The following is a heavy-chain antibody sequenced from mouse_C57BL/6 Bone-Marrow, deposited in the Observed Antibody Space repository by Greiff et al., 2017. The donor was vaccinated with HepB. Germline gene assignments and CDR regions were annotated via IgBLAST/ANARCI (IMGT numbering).Heavy chain of an antibody. D-gene: IGHD1-1*01. V-gene: IGHV1-82*01. CDR2: IYPGDGDT. CDR1: GYAFSSSW. Sequence: QVQLQQSGPELVKPGASVKISCKASGYAFSSSWMNWVKQRPGKGLEWIGRIYPGDGDTNYNGKFKGKATLTADKSSSTAYMQLSSLTSEDSAVYFCARHGSSRNFDYWGQGTTLTVSS. CDR3: ARHGSSRNFDY. J-gene: IGHJ2*01.